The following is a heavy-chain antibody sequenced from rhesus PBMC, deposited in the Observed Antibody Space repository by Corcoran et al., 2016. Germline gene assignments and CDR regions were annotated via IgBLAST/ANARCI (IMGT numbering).Heavy chain of an antibody. J-gene: IGHJ4*01. Sequence: EVQLVESGGGLVQPGGSLRLSCAASGFSFSNYYMHWVRQAQGKGLEWVGVIKNKTKTYTTEYAAAVKGRFTISRDDSKNTLYLQISNLKTEDTALYYFNQIGLGYWGQGVLVTVSS. CDR1: GFSFSNYY. V-gene: IGHV3-13*01. CDR3: NQIGLGY. CDR2: IKNKTKTYTT.